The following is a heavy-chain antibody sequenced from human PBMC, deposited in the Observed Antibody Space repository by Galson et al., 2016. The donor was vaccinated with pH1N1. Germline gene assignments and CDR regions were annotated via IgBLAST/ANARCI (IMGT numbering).Heavy chain of an antibody. CDR1: GGTFSDFA. CDR2: IIPKSPTV. Sequence: SVKVSCKASGGTFSDFAISWVRQAPGHGFEWIGGIIPKSPTVDYADNFQDRVSITADASTTTVHMEVISLKSEDTAVYYCAKDTGSRLGEAWGQGTLVTVSS. V-gene: IGHV1-69*13. CDR3: AKDTGSRLGEA. J-gene: IGHJ5*02. D-gene: IGHD3-16*01.